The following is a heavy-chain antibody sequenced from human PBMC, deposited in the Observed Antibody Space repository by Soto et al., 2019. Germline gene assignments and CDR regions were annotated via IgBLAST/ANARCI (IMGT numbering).Heavy chain of an antibody. CDR1: GFTFSTYG. D-gene: IGHD3-10*01. CDR2: IWYDGSNQ. CDR3: ARDLGAFNYGSAYFDY. J-gene: IGHJ4*02. V-gene: IGHV3-33*01. Sequence: GGSLRLSCAPSGFTFSTYGMHWVRQAPGKGLEWVAVIWYDGSNQYYADSVKGRFTISRDNSKNMLYLQMNSPRAEDTAVYYCARDLGAFNYGSAYFDYWGQGTPVTVSS.